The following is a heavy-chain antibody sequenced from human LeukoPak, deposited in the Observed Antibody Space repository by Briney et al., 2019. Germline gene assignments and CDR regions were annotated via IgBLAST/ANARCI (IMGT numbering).Heavy chain of an antibody. Sequence: GGSLRLSCAASGFTFSSYWMSWVRQAPGKGLEWVANIKQDGGEKYYVDSVKGRFTISRDNSKNTLYLQMNSLRAEDTAVYYCARVDGTYYYGSGSYWFDYWGQGTLVTVSS. CDR2: IKQDGGEK. D-gene: IGHD3-10*01. V-gene: IGHV3-7*03. J-gene: IGHJ4*02. CDR1: GFTFSSYW. CDR3: ARVDGTYYYGSGSYWFDY.